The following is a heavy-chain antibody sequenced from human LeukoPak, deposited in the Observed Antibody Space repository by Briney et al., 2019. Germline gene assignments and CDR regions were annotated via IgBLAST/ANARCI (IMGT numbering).Heavy chain of an antibody. CDR3: AKDKSYSSSSVYNAFDI. V-gene: IGHV3-43*02. D-gene: IGHD6-6*01. CDR2: ISGDGGST. CDR1: GFTFDDYA. Sequence: GGSLRLSCAASGFTFDDYAMHWVRQAPGKGLEWVSLISGDGGSTYYADSVKGRFTISRDNSKNSLYLRMNSLRTEDTALYYCAKDKSYSSSSVYNAFDIWGQGTMVTVSS. J-gene: IGHJ3*02.